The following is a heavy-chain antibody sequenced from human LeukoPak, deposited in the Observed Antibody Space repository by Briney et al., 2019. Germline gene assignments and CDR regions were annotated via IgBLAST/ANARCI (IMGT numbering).Heavy chain of an antibody. V-gene: IGHV3-23*01. Sequence: GGSLRLSCAASGFTFNYYGMSWVRQAPGKGLEWVSGISGNGGSTYYADSVKGRFAISRDNSKKTLYLQMNSLRAEDTAIYYCAKNYGGRGSGYYYYMDVWGKGTTVTISS. D-gene: IGHD4-23*01. J-gene: IGHJ6*03. CDR1: GFTFNYYG. CDR3: AKNYGGRGSGYYYYMDV. CDR2: ISGNGGST.